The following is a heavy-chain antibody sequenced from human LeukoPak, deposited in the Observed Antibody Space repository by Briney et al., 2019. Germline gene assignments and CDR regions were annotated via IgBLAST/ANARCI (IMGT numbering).Heavy chain of an antibody. V-gene: IGHV3-21*01. Sequence: GGSLRLSCAASGFTFSSYSMNWVRQAPGKGLEWVSSISSSSSYIYYADSVKGRLTISRDNAKNSLYLQMNSLRAEDTAVYYCASLGWYDAFDIWGQGTMVTVSS. CDR3: ASLGWYDAFDI. J-gene: IGHJ3*02. D-gene: IGHD6-19*01. CDR2: ISSSSSYI. CDR1: GFTFSSYS.